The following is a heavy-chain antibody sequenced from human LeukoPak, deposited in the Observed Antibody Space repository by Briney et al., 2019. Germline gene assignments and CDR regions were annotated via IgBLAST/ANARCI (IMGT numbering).Heavy chain of an antibody. CDR2: INPTGGST. CDR3: ARARDGGTNWNYVFGAFDI. CDR1: GYTFPSYF. J-gene: IGHJ3*02. Sequence: TSVKVSCKASGYTFPSYFMHWVRQAPGQGLEWMGIINPTGGSTTYAQKFQGRVTMTRDTSTSTVYMELSSLRSEDTAVYYCARARDGGTNWNYVFGAFDIWGQGTMVTVSS. D-gene: IGHD1-7*01. V-gene: IGHV1-46*01.